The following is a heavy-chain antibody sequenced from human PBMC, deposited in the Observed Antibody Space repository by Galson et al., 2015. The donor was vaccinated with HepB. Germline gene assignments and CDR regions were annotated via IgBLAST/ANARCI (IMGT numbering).Heavy chain of an antibody. V-gene: IGHV3-30*04. D-gene: IGHD2-15*01. J-gene: IGHJ4*02. CDR2: ISYDGSNK. Sequence: SLRLSCAASGFTFSSYAMHWVRQAPGKGLEWVAVISYDGSNKYYADSVKGRFTISRDNSKNTLYLQMNSLRAEDTAVYYCARVGPYCSGGSCYSLVQKPIIDYWGQGTLVTVSS. CDR1: GFTFSSYA. CDR3: ARVGPYCSGGSCYSLVQKPIIDY.